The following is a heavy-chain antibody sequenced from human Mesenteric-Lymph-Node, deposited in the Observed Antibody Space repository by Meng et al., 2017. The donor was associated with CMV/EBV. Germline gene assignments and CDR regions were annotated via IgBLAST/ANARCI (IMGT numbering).Heavy chain of an antibody. CDR1: GYSFTSYW. Sequence: KVSCKGSGYSFTSYWIGWVRQMPGKGLEWMGIIYPGDSETRYSPSFQGQVTISADKSISTAYLQWSSLKASDIAMYYCARHPTVAGRYNWFDPWGQGTLVTVSS. V-gene: IGHV5-51*01. CDR3: ARHPTVAGRYNWFDP. J-gene: IGHJ5*02. D-gene: IGHD6-19*01. CDR2: IYPGDSET.